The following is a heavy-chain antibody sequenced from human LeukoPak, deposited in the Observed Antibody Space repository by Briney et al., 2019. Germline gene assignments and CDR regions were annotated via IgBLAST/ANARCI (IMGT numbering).Heavy chain of an antibody. CDR1: GFTFSSYA. CDR3: EKDHYDFWSGYYIHVDY. J-gene: IGHJ4*02. Sequence: GGSLRLSCAASGFTFSSYAMSWVRQAPGKGLEWVSAISGSGGSTYYADSVKGRFTISRDNSKNTLYLQMNSLRAEDTAVYYYEKDHYDFWSGYYIHVDYWGQGTLVTVSS. V-gene: IGHV3-23*01. CDR2: ISGSGGST. D-gene: IGHD3-3*01.